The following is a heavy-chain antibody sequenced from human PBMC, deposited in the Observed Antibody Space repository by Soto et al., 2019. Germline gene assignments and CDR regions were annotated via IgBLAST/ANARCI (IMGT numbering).Heavy chain of an antibody. CDR2: IWYDGSNK. V-gene: IGHV3-33*01. CDR1: GFTFSSYG. CDR3: AREGGSGSPDWYFNV. D-gene: IGHD1-26*01. Sequence: GGSLRLSCAASGFTFSSYGMHWVRQAPGKGLEWVAVIWYDGSNKYYADSVKGRFTISRDNSKNTLYLQMNSLRAADTAVYYCAREGGSGSPDWYFNVWGRGTLVTVSS. J-gene: IGHJ2*01.